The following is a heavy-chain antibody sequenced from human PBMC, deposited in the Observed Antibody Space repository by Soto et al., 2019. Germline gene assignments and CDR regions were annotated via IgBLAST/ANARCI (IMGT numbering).Heavy chain of an antibody. D-gene: IGHD6-19*01. CDR3: ARVSGAVAGTYFDY. CDR2: IYYSGST. CDR1: GGSISSGDYY. J-gene: IGHJ4*02. Sequence: TLSLTCTVSGGSISSGDYYWSWIRQPPGKGLEWIGYIYYSGSTYYNPSLKSRVTISVDTSKNQFSLKLSSVAAADTAVYYCARVSGAVAGTYFDYWGQGTLVTVSS. V-gene: IGHV4-30-4*01.